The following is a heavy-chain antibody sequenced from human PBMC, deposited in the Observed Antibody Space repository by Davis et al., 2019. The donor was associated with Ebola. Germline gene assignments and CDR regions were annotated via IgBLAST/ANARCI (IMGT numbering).Heavy chain of an antibody. CDR3: AREGFSSGSYYTGYYYYGMDV. CDR2: IYYSGST. D-gene: IGHD3-10*01. J-gene: IGHJ6*02. V-gene: IGHV4-61*01. CDR1: GGSVSSGSYY. Sequence: MPGGSLRLSCTVSGGSVSSGSYYWSWIRQPPEKGLEWVGYIYYSGSTNCNPSLKSRVTISVDTSKNQFSLKLSSVTAADTAVYYCAREGFSSGSYYTGYYYYGMDVWGQGTTVTVSS.